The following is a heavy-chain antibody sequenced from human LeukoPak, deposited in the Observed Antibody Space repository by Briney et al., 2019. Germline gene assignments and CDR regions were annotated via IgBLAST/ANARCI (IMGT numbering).Heavy chain of an antibody. CDR3: AKVVLLLTASDAFHF. J-gene: IGHJ3*01. CDR2: ISGNYGST. D-gene: IGHD2-21*02. Sequence: PRGSLRLSSAAPGFTLRRTAMRWVPQAPGKGVGWVSPISGNYGSTYYADSVKGRFTISRDNFKNTVFLRMNSLRAEDTAVYYCAKVVLLLTASDAFHFWGQGTKVTVSS. CDR1: GFTLRRTA. V-gene: IGHV3-23*01.